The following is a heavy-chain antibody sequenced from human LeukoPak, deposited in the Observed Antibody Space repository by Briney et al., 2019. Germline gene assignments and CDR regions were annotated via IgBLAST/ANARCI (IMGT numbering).Heavy chain of an antibody. D-gene: IGHD2-2*01. Sequence: SETLSLTCTVSGGSISSSSYYWGWIRQPPGKGLEWIGSIYYSGSTYYNPSLKSRVTISVDTFKNQFSLKLSSVTAADTAVYYCARPGYCSSTSCPPSRLFRRGAWGVWGKGTTVTVSS. CDR1: GGSISSSSYY. J-gene: IGHJ6*04. V-gene: IGHV4-39*07. CDR3: ARPGYCSSTSCPPSRLFRRGAWGV. CDR2: IYYSGST.